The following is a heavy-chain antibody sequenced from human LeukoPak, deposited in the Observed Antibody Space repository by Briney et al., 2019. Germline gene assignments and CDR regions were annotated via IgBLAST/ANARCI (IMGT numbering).Heavy chain of an antibody. V-gene: IGHV4-34*01. CDR3: ARGDFLAVAGVFDY. CDR2: INHSGST. CDR1: GGSFIGYY. D-gene: IGHD6-19*01. Sequence: SEALSLTCAVYGGSFIGYYWSWIRQPPGKGLEWIGEINHSGSTNYNPSLKSRVTISVDTSKNQFSLKLSSVTAADTAVYYCARGDFLAVAGVFDYWGQGTLVTVSS. J-gene: IGHJ4*02.